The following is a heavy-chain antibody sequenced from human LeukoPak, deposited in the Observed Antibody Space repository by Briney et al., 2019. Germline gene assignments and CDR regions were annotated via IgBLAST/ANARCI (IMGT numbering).Heavy chain of an antibody. D-gene: IGHD4-17*01. CDR3: ASSTVTTFGYYYGMDA. CDR1: GGSISSGDYY. J-gene: IGHJ6*02. V-gene: IGHV4-30-4*01. CDR2: IYYSGST. Sequence: SETLSLTCTVSGGSISSGDYYWSWIRQPPGKGLEWIVYIYYSGSTYYNPSLKSRVTISVDTSKNQFSLKLSSVTAADTAVYYCASSTVTTFGYYYGMDAWGQGTTVTVSS.